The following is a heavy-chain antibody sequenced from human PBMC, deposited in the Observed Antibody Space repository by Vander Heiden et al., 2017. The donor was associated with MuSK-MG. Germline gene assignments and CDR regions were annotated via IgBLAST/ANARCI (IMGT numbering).Heavy chain of an antibody. J-gene: IGHJ3*02. Sequence: EVQLVESGGGLVQPGGSLRLSCAASGFTFSSYEMNWVRQAPGKGLEWVSYISSSGSTIYYADSVKGRFTNSRDNAKNSLYLQMNSLRAEDTAVYYCARDSTLVGWAYCGGDCYFGAFDIWGQGTMVTVSS. CDR1: GFTFSSYE. CDR3: ARDSTLVGWAYCGGDCYFGAFDI. D-gene: IGHD2-21*02. V-gene: IGHV3-48*03. CDR2: ISSSGSTI.